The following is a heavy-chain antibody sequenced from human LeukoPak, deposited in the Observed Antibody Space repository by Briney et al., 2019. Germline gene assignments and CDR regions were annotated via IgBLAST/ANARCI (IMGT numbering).Heavy chain of an antibody. J-gene: IGHJ4*02. Sequence: GGSLRLSCAASGFTFSSYIVTWVRQTPGKGLEWVSSISSSSSYIYYADSVKGRFTISRDNAKNSLYLQMNSLRAEDTAVYYCARTYSGLDYWGQGTLVTVSS. CDR1: GFTFSSYI. V-gene: IGHV3-21*01. CDR3: ARTYSGLDY. CDR2: ISSSSSYI. D-gene: IGHD1-26*01.